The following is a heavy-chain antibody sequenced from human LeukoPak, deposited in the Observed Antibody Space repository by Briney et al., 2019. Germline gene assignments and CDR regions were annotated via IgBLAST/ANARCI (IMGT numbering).Heavy chain of an antibody. V-gene: IGHV1-8*01. J-gene: IGHJ4*02. CDR2: MNPNSGNT. D-gene: IGHD3-10*01. CDR3: ARGRPTNPAGIY. Sequence: ASVKVSCKASGYTFTSHHINWVRQAAGQGPEWMGWMNPNSGNTVYAQKFQGRVTMTLDTSIDTAYMELSSLRSEDTAVYYCARGRPTNPAGIYWGQGNLVTVSS. CDR1: GYTFTSHH.